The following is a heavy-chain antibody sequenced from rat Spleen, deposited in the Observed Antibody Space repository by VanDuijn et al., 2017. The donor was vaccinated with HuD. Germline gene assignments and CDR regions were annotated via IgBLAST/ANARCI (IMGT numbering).Heavy chain of an antibody. CDR2: MRYNGDT. CDR1: GFSLIRYN. Sequence: QVQLKESGPGLVQPSQTLSLTCTVSGFSLIRYNVHWVRQPPGKGLEWMGIMRYNGDTSYNSALKSRLSISRDTSKSQVFLKMNSLQTEDTAIYFCTGYNSGYFDYWGQGVMVTVSS. J-gene: IGHJ2*01. D-gene: IGHD4-3*01. CDR3: TGYNSGYFDY. V-gene: IGHV2-63*01.